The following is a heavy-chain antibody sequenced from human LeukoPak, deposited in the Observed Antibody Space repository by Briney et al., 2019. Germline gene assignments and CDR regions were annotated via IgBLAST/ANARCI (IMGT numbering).Heavy chain of an antibody. Sequence: ASVKVSCKASGYTFTSYDINWVRQATGQGLERMGWMNPNSGNTGYAQKFQGRVTMTRNTSISTAYMELSSLRSEDTAVYYCARGFGDYDDDAFDIWGQGTMVTVSS. CDR3: ARGFGDYDDDAFDI. CDR1: GYTFTSYD. V-gene: IGHV1-8*01. CDR2: MNPNSGNT. D-gene: IGHD3-3*01. J-gene: IGHJ3*02.